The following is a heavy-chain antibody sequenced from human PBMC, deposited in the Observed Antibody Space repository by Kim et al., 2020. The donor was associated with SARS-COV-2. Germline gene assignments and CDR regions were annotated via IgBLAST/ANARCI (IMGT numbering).Heavy chain of an antibody. J-gene: IGHJ5*02. CDR3: ARGGPYSGSYYGWFDP. Sequence: SGRGRFTISRDNAKNSLCLQMNSLRAEDTAVYYCARGGPYSGSYYGWFDPWGQGTLVTVSS. D-gene: IGHD1-26*01. V-gene: IGHV3-11*05.